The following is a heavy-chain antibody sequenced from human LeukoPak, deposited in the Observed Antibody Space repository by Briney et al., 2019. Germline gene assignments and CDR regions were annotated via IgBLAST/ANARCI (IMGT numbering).Heavy chain of an antibody. Sequence: GGSLRLSCAASGFTFSSYSMNWVRQAPGKGLEWVANIKQDGSEKYYVDSVKGRFTISRDNAKNSLYLQMNSLRAEDTAVYYCARDHYGDYVYYYYGMDVWGQGTTVTVSS. CDR3: ARDHYGDYVYYYYGMDV. CDR2: IKQDGSEK. CDR1: GFTFSSYS. J-gene: IGHJ6*02. V-gene: IGHV3-7*01. D-gene: IGHD4-17*01.